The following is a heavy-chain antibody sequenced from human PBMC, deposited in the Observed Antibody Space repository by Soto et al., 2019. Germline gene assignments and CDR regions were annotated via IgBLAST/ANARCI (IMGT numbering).Heavy chain of an antibody. V-gene: IGHV3-7*03. Sequence: PGGSLRLSCAASGFTFSSYWMSWVRQAPGKGLEWVANIKQDGSEKYYVDSVKGRFTISRDNAKNSLYLQMNSLRAEDTAVYYCVRISAVLSNAFDIWGQGTMVTVSS. CDR2: IKQDGSEK. J-gene: IGHJ3*02. CDR3: VRISAVLSNAFDI. CDR1: GFTFSSYW. D-gene: IGHD2-8*02.